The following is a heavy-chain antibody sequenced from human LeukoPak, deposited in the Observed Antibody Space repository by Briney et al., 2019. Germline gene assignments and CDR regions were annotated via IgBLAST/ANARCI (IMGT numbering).Heavy chain of an antibody. J-gene: IGHJ3*02. CDR2: IWYDGKNDQ. Sequence: GGSLRLSCAVSGFTFSRYGTHWIRQAPGQGMEWVAFIWYDGKNDQEYAESVKDRFTISRDNSKNTLYLQMNSLRTADTAMYYCAKDRCSSSTCREAFEIWGQGTLVTVSS. D-gene: IGHD2-2*01. CDR1: GFTFSRYG. CDR3: AKDRCSSSTCREAFEI. V-gene: IGHV3-30*02.